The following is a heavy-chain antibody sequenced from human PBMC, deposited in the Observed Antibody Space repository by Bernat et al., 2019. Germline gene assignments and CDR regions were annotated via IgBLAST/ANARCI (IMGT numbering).Heavy chain of an antibody. CDR3: ARDDFAGYSYGYVDY. D-gene: IGHD5-18*01. CDR2: IKRKTDGGTT. J-gene: IGHJ4*02. V-gene: IGHV3-15*07. Sequence: EVQLVESGGGLVKPGGSLRLSCAASGFTFSIAWMNWVRQAPGKGLEWVGRIKRKTDGGTTDYAAPVKGRFTISRDDSKNMLYLQMNSLRAEDTAVYYCARDDFAGYSYGYVDYWGQGTLVTVSS. CDR1: GFTFSIAW.